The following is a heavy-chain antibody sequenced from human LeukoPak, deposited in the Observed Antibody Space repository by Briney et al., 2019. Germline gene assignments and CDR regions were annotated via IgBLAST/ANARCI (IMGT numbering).Heavy chain of an antibody. V-gene: IGHV1-8*01. CDR1: GYIFNSYD. D-gene: IGHD6-13*01. Sequence: ASVKVSCKASGYIFNSYDINWVRQATGQGLEWMGWMNPNSGNTGYAQKFQGRVTMTRNTSISTAYMELSSLRSEDTAVYYCARVYSSSWYGDYMDVWGKGTTVTISS. CDR3: ARVYSSSWYGDYMDV. CDR2: MNPNSGNT. J-gene: IGHJ6*03.